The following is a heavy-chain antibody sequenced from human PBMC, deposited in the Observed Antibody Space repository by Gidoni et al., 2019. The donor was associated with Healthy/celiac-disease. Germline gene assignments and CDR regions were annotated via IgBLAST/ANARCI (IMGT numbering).Heavy chain of an antibody. V-gene: IGHV4-59*01. D-gene: IGHD1-26*01. CDR2: IYYSGST. CDR1: GGSLSSYY. Sequence: QVQLQESGPGLVKPSETLSLTCTVSGGSLSSYYWSWIRQPPGKGLEWIGYIYYSGSTNYNPSLKSRVTISVDTSKNQFSLKLSSVTAADTAVYYCASSGSSAIDYYGMDVWGQGTTVTVSS. J-gene: IGHJ6*02. CDR3: ASSGSSAIDYYGMDV.